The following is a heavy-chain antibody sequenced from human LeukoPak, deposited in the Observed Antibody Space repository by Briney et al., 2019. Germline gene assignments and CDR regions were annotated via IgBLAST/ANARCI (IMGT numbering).Heavy chain of an antibody. CDR3: ARRTWYKSLGY. CDR2: ITATSIYI. V-gene: IGHV3-21*01. J-gene: IGHJ4*02. D-gene: IGHD6-13*01. CDR1: GFNFNSYS. Sequence: PGGSLRLSCAASGFNFNSYSMNWVRQAPGKGLEWVASITATSIYIYEADSVRGRFTISRDNAKNTLYLQMNSLRAEDTAVYYCARRTWYKSLGYWGQGTLVTVSS.